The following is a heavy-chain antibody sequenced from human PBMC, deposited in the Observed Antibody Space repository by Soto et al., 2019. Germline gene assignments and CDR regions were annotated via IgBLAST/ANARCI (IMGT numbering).Heavy chain of an antibody. Sequence: SETLSLTCTVSGGSISSYYWSWIRQPPGKGLEWIGYIYYSGSTNYNPSLKSRVTISVDTSKNQFSLKLSSVTAADTAVYYCARVGHCSGGSCYYFDYWGQGTLVTVSS. CDR2: IYYSGST. CDR1: GGSISSYY. V-gene: IGHV4-59*12. D-gene: IGHD2-15*01. CDR3: ARVGHCSGGSCYYFDY. J-gene: IGHJ4*02.